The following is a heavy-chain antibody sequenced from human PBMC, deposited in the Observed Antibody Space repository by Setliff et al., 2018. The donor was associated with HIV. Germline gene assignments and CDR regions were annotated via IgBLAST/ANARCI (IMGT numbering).Heavy chain of an antibody. Sequence: SETLSLTCNISGVSLRTHYWSWVRLPPGKRLEWIGYILYNGNTNYNPSFNSRVTLSLDEAKNQSSLNLKSVTSADTAVYYCATEGREKLALFDHWGLGILVTVSS. D-gene: IGHD6-6*01. CDR1: GVSLRTHY. V-gene: IGHV4-59*11. J-gene: IGHJ4*02. CDR3: ATEGREKLALFDH. CDR2: ILYNGNT.